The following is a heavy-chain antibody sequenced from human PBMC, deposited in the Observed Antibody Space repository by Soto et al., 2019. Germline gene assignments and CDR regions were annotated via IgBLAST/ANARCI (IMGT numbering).Heavy chain of an antibody. J-gene: IGHJ5*02. D-gene: IGHD2-2*01. CDR1: GYTFTSYD. CDR3: ARGSPPLVPAAKTGNWFDP. CDR2: MNPNSGNT. Sequence: QVQLVQSGAEVKKPGASVKVSCKASGYTFTSYDINWVRQATGQGLEWMGWMNPNSGNTGYAQKFQGRVTMTRNTSMSTAYMELSSLRSEDTAVYYCARGSPPLVPAAKTGNWFDPWGQGTLVTVSS. V-gene: IGHV1-8*01.